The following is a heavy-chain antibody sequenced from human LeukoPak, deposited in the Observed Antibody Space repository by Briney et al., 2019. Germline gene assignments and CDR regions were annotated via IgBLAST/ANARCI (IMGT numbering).Heavy chain of an antibody. V-gene: IGHV4-59*01. J-gene: IGHJ3*02. CDR2: IYYSGST. D-gene: IGHD6-13*01. CDR1: GGYISFYY. Sequence: PSETLSLTCTDSGGYISFYYWSWIRQPPGKGLEWIGYIYYSGSTNYNPSLKSQVTMSIDTSKNNFSLYLNSVTAADTAIYYCALDSSGWSDDSFDIWGQGTMVTVSS. CDR3: ALDSSGWSDDSFDI.